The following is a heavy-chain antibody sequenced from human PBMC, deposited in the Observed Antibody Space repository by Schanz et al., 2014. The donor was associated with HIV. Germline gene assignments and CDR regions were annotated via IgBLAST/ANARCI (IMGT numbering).Heavy chain of an antibody. CDR2: INPNSGGT. CDR3: ARDRTAMVTYYYYYGMDV. Sequence: QVQLVQSGAEVERPGASVKVSCKASGYTFTGYYMHWVRQAPGQGLEWMGWINPNSGGTNYAQKFQGRVTMTRDTSISTAYMELSRLRSDDTAVYYCARDRTAMVTYYYYYGMDVWGPGTTVTVSS. J-gene: IGHJ6*02. CDR1: GYTFTGYY. V-gene: IGHV1-2*02. D-gene: IGHD5-18*01.